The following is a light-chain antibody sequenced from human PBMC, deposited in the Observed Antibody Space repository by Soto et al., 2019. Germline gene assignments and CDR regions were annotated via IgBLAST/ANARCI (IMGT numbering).Light chain of an antibody. CDR3: QQSHSTPLT. Sequence: DLPLTQSPSSLSASVGDRVTISCRASQTISNYLNWYQQKPGKAPKLLIHTASSLQGGVPSRFSGSGSGTDFTLTISSLQSEDFATYFCQQSHSTPLTFGGGTKVQI. V-gene: IGKV1-39*01. J-gene: IGKJ4*01. CDR2: TAS. CDR1: QTISNY.